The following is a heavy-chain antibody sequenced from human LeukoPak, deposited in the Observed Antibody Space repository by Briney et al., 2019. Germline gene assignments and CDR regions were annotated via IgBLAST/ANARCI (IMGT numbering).Heavy chain of an antibody. CDR3: AKDATGTGTTGAFDI. J-gene: IGHJ3*02. D-gene: IGHD1-1*01. CDR2: ISWNSGSI. Sequence: TGGSLRLSCAASGFTFSDSYMTWVRQAPGKGLEWVSGISWNSGSIGYADSVKGRFTISRDNAKNSLYLPMNSLRAEDMALYYCAKDATGTGTTGAFDIWGQGTMVTVSS. V-gene: IGHV3-9*03. CDR1: GFTFSDSY.